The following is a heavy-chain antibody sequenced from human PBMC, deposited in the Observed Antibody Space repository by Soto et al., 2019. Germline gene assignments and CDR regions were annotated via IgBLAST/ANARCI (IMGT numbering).Heavy chain of an antibody. J-gene: IGHJ3*02. CDR3: AKIGIGDSSVQRRPLLFFDI. CDR1: GFTFSSYA. V-gene: IGHV3-23*01. Sequence: GGSLRLSCAASGFTFSSYAMSWVRQAPGKGLEWVSAISGSGGSTYYADSVKGRFTISRDNSKNTLYLQMNSLRAEDTAVYYRAKIGIGDSSVQRRPLLFFDIWGQGTMVTVSS. D-gene: IGHD3-22*01. CDR2: ISGSGGST.